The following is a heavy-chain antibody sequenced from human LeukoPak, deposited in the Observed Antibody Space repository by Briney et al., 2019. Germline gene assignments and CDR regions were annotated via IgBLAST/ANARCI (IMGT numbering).Heavy chain of an antibody. CDR1: GFTFSSYT. Sequence: PGGSLRLSCAASGFTFSSYTMHWVRQAPGKGLEWVALIPYDGSNKYYVDSVKGRFTISRDNSKNTLYLQMNSLRVEDTAVYYCARSRGVSGYDFAYWGQRTLVTVSS. V-gene: IGHV3-30-3*01. CDR2: IPYDGSNK. CDR3: ARSRGVSGYDFAY. J-gene: IGHJ4*02. D-gene: IGHD5-12*01.